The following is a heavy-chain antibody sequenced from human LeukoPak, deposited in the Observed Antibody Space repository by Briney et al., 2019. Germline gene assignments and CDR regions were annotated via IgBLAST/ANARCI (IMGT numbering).Heavy chain of an antibody. CDR1: GGSISSSNYY. Sequence: PSETLSLTCTVSGGSISSSNYYWGWIRQPPEKGLEWIGSIYYSGSIYYNPSLKSRVTISVDTSKNQFSLKLTPVTAADTAVYYCARQRGYCSGGSCYEMFDYWGQRTLVTVSS. J-gene: IGHJ4*02. CDR2: IYYSGSI. D-gene: IGHD2-15*01. CDR3: ARQRGYCSGGSCYEMFDY. V-gene: IGHV4-39*01.